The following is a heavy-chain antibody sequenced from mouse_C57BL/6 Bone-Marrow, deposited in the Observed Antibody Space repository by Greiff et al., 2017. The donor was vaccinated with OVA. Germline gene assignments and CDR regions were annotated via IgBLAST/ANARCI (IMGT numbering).Heavy chain of an antibody. CDR1: GFTFSDYG. J-gene: IGHJ2*01. Sequence: EVQGVESGGGLVQPGGSLKLSCAASGFTFSDYGMAWVRQAPRQGPEWVAFISNLAYSIYYADTVTGRFTISRENAKNTLYLEMSSLRSEDTAMYYCARHTTADYFDYWGQGTTLTVSS. CDR3: ARHTTADYFDY. CDR2: ISNLAYSI. D-gene: IGHD1-2*01. V-gene: IGHV5-15*01.